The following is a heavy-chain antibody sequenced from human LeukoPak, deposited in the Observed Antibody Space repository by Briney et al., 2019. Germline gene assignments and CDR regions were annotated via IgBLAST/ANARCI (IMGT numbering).Heavy chain of an antibody. CDR2: IYTSGST. CDR1: GGSISSYY. D-gene: IGHD3-22*01. CDR3: ARDGHYYDSSGYYYFPFDY. J-gene: IGHJ4*02. V-gene: IGHV4-4*07. Sequence: PSETLSLTCTVSGGSISSYYWSWIRQPAGKGLEWIGRIYTSGSTNYNPSLKSRVTMLVDTSKNQFSLKLSSVTAADTAVYYCARDGHYYDSSGYYYFPFDYWGQGTLVTVSS.